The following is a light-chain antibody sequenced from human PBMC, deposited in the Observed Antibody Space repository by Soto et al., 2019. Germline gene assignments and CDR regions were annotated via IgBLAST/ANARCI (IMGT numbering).Light chain of an antibody. Sequence: QAVVTQPASVSGSPGQSITISCTGTSSDVGGFNYVSWYQQHPGKAPKLMIYEVSHRPSGVSNRFSGSKSGNTASLTISGLQAEDEADYYCSSYTSSDTQVFGGGTKLTVL. J-gene: IGLJ3*02. CDR1: SSDVGGFNY. CDR3: SSYTSSDTQV. V-gene: IGLV2-14*01. CDR2: EVS.